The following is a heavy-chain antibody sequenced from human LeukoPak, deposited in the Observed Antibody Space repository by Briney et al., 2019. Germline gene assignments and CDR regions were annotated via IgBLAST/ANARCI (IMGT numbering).Heavy chain of an antibody. J-gene: IGHJ4*02. D-gene: IGHD3-22*01. CDR1: GASIRSHH. V-gene: IGHV4-59*11. CDR3: ARSGDSSAYLSF. Sequence: SETLSLTCTVSGASIRSHHWTWIRQPPGKGLEWIGNVYYVGSTSYSPSLKSRVTISLDTSKNQFSLEMNSVTAADTAVYYGARSGDSSAYLSFWGQGILVTVSS. CDR2: VYYVGST.